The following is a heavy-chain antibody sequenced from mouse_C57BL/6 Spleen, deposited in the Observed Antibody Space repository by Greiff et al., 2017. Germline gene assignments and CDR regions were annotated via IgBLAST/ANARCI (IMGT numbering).Heavy chain of an antibody. J-gene: IGHJ3*01. Sequence: VQLQQSGAELVRPGASVTLSCKASGYTFTDYEMHWVKQTPVHGLEWIGAIDPETGGTAYNQKFKGKAILTADKSSSTASMELRSLTSEDSAVYYCTRSTGGWFAYWGQGTLVTVSA. CDR1: GYTFTDYE. V-gene: IGHV1-15*01. CDR2: IDPETGGT. D-gene: IGHD3-2*02. CDR3: TRSTGGWFAY.